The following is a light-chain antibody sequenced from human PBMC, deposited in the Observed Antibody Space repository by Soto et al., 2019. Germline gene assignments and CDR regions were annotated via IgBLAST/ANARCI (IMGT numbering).Light chain of an antibody. V-gene: IGLV1-44*01. CDR3: AAWDVSLNDVV. CDR1: SSNIGSNA. CDR2: SNN. J-gene: IGLJ2*01. Sequence: QSVLTQPPSASGTPGQRVTISCSGSSSNIGSNAVYWYQQLPGTAPTLLIYSNNQRPSGVPGRFSGSKSGTSASLAISGLQSEDEADYYCAAWDVSLNDVVFGGGTKLTVL.